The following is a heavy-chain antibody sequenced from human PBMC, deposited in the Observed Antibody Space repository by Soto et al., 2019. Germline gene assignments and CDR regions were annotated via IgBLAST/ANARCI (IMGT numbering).Heavy chain of an antibody. CDR2: IIPMFGTA. Sequence: ASVKVSCKAPGGTYSSYAINWVRQAPGQGLEWMGGIIPMFGTANYAQKFKGRVTITAGESTSTVYMELSSLRSEDTAVYYCARVGPAHYYDSSGYYSPLDYWGQGTLVTVSS. V-gene: IGHV1-69*13. J-gene: IGHJ4*02. CDR1: GGTYSSYA. CDR3: ARVGPAHYYDSSGYYSPLDY. D-gene: IGHD3-22*01.